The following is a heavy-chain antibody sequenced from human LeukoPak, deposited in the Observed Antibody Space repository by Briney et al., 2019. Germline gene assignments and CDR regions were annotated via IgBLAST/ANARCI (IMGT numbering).Heavy chain of an antibody. CDR3: ARGPHCTNGVCYSTYGMDV. Sequence: GASVKVSCKASGYTFTGYYMHWVRQAPGQGLEWMGWINPNSGGTNYAQKFQGRVTMTRDTSISTAYMELSRLRSDDTAVYYCARGPHCTNGVCYSTYGMDVWGQGTTVTVSS. J-gene: IGHJ6*02. D-gene: IGHD2-8*01. V-gene: IGHV1-2*02. CDR1: GYTFTGYY. CDR2: INPNSGGT.